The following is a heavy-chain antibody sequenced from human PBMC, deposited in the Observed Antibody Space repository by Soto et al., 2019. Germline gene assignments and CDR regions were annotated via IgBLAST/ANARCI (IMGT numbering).Heavy chain of an antibody. CDR1: GYTFTSYY. J-gene: IGHJ6*02. Sequence: ASVKVSCKASGYTFTSYYMHWVRQAPGQGLEWMGIINPSGGSTSYAQKFQGRATMTRDTSTSTVYMELSSLRSEDTAAYYCARVHRFYDFWSGYYFGRMDVWGQGTTVTVYS. CDR3: ARVHRFYDFWSGYYFGRMDV. V-gene: IGHV1-46*01. CDR2: INPSGGST. D-gene: IGHD3-3*01.